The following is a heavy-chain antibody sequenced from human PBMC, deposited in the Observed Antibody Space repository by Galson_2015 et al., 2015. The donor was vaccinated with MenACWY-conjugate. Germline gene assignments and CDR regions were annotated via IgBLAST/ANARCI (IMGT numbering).Heavy chain of an antibody. D-gene: IGHD4/OR15-4a*01. V-gene: IGHV4-39*07. CDR1: GASIRSTSHY. CDR2: IYYTENT. CDR3: ARRAKGDAFDI. Sequence: SETLPLTCTVSGASIRSTSHYWGWIRQPPGKGLEWIGDIYYTENTYYDPSLMSRVTLSLDTSKNQVSLRLRSVTAGDTAAYYCARRAKGDAFDIWGQGTLVIVSS. J-gene: IGHJ3*02.